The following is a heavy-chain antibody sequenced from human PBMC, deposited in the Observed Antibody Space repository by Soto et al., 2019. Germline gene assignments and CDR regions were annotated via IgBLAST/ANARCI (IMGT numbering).Heavy chain of an antibody. V-gene: IGHV4-30-4*01. CDR1: GATISSGDAW. D-gene: IGHD3-16*01. Sequence: SETLSLTCTVSGATISSGDAWWSWIRQSPGRGLEWIGYIDYSGSTYYKPSLVSRVTISVDTSKNQFFLKLNSVTAADTAVYYCAREGAASYSYYYGTDVWGQGTTVTVSS. CDR2: IDYSGST. J-gene: IGHJ6*02. CDR3: AREGAASYSYYYGTDV.